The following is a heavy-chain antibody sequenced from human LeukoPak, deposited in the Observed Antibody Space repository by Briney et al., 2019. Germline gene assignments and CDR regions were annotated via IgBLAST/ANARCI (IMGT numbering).Heavy chain of an antibody. CDR1: GFTFDDFA. D-gene: IGHD2-2*01. CDR2: INWSGDTT. V-gene: IGHV3-20*04. Sequence: GGSVRLSCAASGFTFDDFAMTWVRHAPGKGLEWVSGINWSGDTTGYADSVKGRFTVSRDNAKNSLYLQMNSLRAEDTALYYCARGARMGTLAPAALLDTRYYFYYYKDVWGKGATVTVSS. J-gene: IGHJ6*03. CDR3: ARGARMGTLAPAALLDTRYYFYYYKDV.